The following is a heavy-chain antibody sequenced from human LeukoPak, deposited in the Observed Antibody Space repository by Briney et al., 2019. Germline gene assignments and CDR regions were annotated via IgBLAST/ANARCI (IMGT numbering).Heavy chain of an antibody. CDR1: GFTFSSYS. V-gene: IGHV3-21*01. Sequence: GGSLRLSCAASGFTFSSYSMNWVRQAPGKGLEWVSSISSSSSYIYYADSVKGRFTISRDNAKNSLYLQMNSLRAEDTAVYYCARDLKRGTYHMDVWGKGTTVTVSS. CDR2: ISSSSSYI. D-gene: IGHD3-16*01. CDR3: ARDLKRGTYHMDV. J-gene: IGHJ6*03.